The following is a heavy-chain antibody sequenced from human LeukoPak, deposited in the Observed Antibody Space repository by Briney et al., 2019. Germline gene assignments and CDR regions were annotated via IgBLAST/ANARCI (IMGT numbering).Heavy chain of an antibody. Sequence: SETLSLTCSVSGGSVSNYYWSWIRQPPGKGLEWIGYVYYTGSTNYHPSLKSRVTMFEDKSKNQFYLRLYSVTVADTAVYYCARHFAYSSSSYFDYWGQGSLVTASS. D-gene: IGHD6-6*01. J-gene: IGHJ4*02. CDR3: ARHFAYSSSSYFDY. V-gene: IGHV4-59*08. CDR2: VYYTGST. CDR1: GGSVSNYY.